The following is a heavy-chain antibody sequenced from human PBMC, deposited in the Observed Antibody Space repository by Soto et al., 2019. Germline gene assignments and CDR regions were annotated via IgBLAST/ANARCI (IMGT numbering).Heavy chain of an antibody. CDR3: AREISASYRFDY. Sequence: QVQLVQSGAEVKKPGASVKVSCKASGYTFTSYDINWVRQATGQGLEWMGWMNPNSGNTGYAQKFQGRVTITRNSSISTGNTELSSLRSEGTAVYYCAREISASYRFDYWGQGTLVTVSS. V-gene: IGHV1-8*01. CDR2: MNPNSGNT. CDR1: GYTFTSYD. J-gene: IGHJ4*02. D-gene: IGHD1-26*01.